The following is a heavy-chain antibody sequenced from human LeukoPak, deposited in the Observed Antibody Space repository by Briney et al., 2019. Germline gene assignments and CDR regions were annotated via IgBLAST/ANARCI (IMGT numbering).Heavy chain of an antibody. CDR2: INHSGST. J-gene: IGHJ6*03. Sequence: SETLSLTCAVYGGSFSGYYWSWIRQPPGKGLEWIGEINHSGSTNYNPSLKSRVTISVDTSKNQFSLKLSSVTAADTAAYYCARRGPYYYYYMDVWGKGTTVTISS. V-gene: IGHV4-34*01. CDR3: ARRGPYYYYYMDV. CDR1: GGSFSGYY. D-gene: IGHD3-10*01.